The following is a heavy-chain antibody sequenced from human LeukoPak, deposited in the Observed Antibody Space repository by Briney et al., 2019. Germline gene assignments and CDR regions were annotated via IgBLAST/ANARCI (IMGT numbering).Heavy chain of an antibody. V-gene: IGHV3-23*01. CDR1: GFTFSSYA. J-gene: IGHJ5*02. Sequence: GGSLGLSCAASGFTFSSYAMSWVRQAPGKGLEWVSAISGSGGSTYYADSVKGRFTISRDNSKNTLYLQMNSLRAEDTAVYYCAKSGMITFGGVIFNWFDPWGQGTLVTVSS. CDR3: AKSGMITFGGVIFNWFDP. CDR2: ISGSGGST. D-gene: IGHD3-16*01.